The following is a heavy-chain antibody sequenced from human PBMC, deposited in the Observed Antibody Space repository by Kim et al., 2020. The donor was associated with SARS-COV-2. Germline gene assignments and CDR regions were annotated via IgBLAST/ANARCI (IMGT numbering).Heavy chain of an antibody. D-gene: IGHD6-13*01. V-gene: IGHV3-30*04. CDR2: ISYDGSNK. CDR1: AFTFSNYS. CDR3: VRDGTSIAAARANYYYYYGMDV. Sequence: GGSLRLSCVASAFTFSNYSVHWVRQAPGKGLEWVAVISYDGSNKYYADSVKGRFTISRDNSKNMLYMRMNGLRAEDTAVYYCVRDGTSIAAARANYYYYYGMDVWGQGTTVTVSS. J-gene: IGHJ6*02.